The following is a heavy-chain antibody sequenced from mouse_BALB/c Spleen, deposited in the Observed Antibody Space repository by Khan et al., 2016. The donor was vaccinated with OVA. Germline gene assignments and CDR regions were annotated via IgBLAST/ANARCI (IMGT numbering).Heavy chain of an antibody. CDR1: GYTFTTYW. CDR3: ARRGLYGLFAY. D-gene: IGHD2-10*02. V-gene: IGHV1-7*01. Sequence: QVRLQQSGAELAKPGASVKMSCTASGYTFTTYWIHWIKQRPGQGLEWIGYINPSTGYTEYNKNFKGKATLTADDSSSTAYMQLNSLTSADSAFYYCARRGLYGLFAYWGQGTLVTVSA. CDR2: INPSTGYT. J-gene: IGHJ3*01.